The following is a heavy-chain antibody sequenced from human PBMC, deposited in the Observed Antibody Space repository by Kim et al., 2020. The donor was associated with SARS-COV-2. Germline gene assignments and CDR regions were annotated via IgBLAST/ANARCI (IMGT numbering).Heavy chain of an antibody. Sequence: SETLSLTCTVSGGSVSSENYYWSWIRQPAGKGLEWIGRIYTRGSTIYNPSLKSRVTISLDTPQNQFSLRLSSVTAADTAVYYCVRESTSLYYGWDVWGQGTTVTVSS. D-gene: IGHD6-6*01. CDR1: GGSVSSENYY. J-gene: IGHJ6*02. V-gene: IGHV4-61*02. CDR3: VRESTSLYYGWDV. CDR2: IYTRGST.